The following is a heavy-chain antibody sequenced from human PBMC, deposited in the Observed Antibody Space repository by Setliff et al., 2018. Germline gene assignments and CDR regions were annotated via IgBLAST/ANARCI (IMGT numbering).Heavy chain of an antibody. Sequence: SETLSLTCTVYGGSISSYYWSWIRQPAGKGLEWIGRIYTSGSTNYNPSLKSRVTMSVDTSKNQFSLKLSSVTAADTAVYYCARDRRGYSYGSLGYYYYYMDFWGKGTTVTVSS. J-gene: IGHJ6*03. D-gene: IGHD5-18*01. CDR3: ARDRRGYSYGSLGYYYYYMDF. V-gene: IGHV4-4*07. CDR1: GGSISSYY. CDR2: IYTSGST.